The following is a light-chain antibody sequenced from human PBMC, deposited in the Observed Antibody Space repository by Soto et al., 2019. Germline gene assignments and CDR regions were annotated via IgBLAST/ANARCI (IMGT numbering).Light chain of an antibody. J-gene: IGKJ1*01. CDR3: QQSYSTPWT. V-gene: IGKV1-39*01. CDR1: QSISSY. Sequence: DIQMTQSPSSLSVSVGDRVTITCRASQSISSYLNWYQQKPGKAPKLLIYAASSLQSGVPSRFSGSGSGTDFTLTISSLQPEDFATYYCQQSYSTPWTVGQGTKVEIK. CDR2: AAS.